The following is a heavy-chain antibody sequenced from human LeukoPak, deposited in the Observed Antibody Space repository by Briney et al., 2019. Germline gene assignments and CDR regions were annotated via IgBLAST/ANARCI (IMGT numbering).Heavy chain of an antibody. V-gene: IGHV1-2*02. J-gene: IGHJ6*03. Sequence: ASVKVSCKASGHTFNRYYMHWVRQAPGQGLEWMGWINPNSGGTNYAQKFQGRVTMTRDTSISTAYMELSRLRSDDTAVYYCARGMEPYYYMDVWGKGTTVTVSS. CDR3: ARGMEPYYYMDV. CDR2: INPNSGGT. D-gene: IGHD1-26*01. CDR1: GHTFNRYY.